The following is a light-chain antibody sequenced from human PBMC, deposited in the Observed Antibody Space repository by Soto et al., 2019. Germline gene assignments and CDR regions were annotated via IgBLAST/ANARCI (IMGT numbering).Light chain of an antibody. CDR3: QQSHSAPLT. CDR2: WAS. Sequence: DIVMTQSPDSLAVSLGERATINCKSSQSILSSSNNMNYLAWYQQKPGQSPKPLILWASTRQSGVPDRFSGSGSGTDFTLTISSLQAEDVAVYYCQQSHSAPLTFGGGTKVEIK. CDR1: QSILSSSNNMNY. J-gene: IGKJ4*01. V-gene: IGKV4-1*01.